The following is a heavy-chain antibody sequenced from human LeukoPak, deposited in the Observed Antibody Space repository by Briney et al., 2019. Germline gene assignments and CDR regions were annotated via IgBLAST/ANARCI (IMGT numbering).Heavy chain of an antibody. J-gene: IGHJ4*02. D-gene: IGHD5-12*01. Sequence: ASVKVSCKASGYTFTGYYMHWVRQAPGQGLEWMGWINPNSGGTNYAQKFQGRVTMTRDTSISTAYMELSRLRSDDTAVYYCARGYGGYEFLFDCWDQGTLVTVSS. CDR1: GYTFTGYY. V-gene: IGHV1-2*02. CDR3: ARGYGGYEFLFDC. CDR2: INPNSGGT.